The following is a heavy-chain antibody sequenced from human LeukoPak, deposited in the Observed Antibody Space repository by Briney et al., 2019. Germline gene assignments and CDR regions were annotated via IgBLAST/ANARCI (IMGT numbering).Heavy chain of an antibody. CDR3: AKMRGDILTGYYRGWFDP. CDR2: ISGSGGST. Sequence: GGSLRLSCAASGFTFSSYAMSWVRQAPGKGLEWVSAISGSGGSTYYADSVKGRFTISRDNSKNTLYLQMNSLRAEDTAVYYCAKMRGDILTGYYRGWFDPWAREPWSPSPQ. D-gene: IGHD3-9*01. V-gene: IGHV3-23*01. J-gene: IGHJ5*02. CDR1: GFTFSSYA.